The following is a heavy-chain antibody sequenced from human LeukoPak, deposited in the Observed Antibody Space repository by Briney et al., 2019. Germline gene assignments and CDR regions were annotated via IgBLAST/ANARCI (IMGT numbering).Heavy chain of an antibody. V-gene: IGHV3-23*01. Sequence: PGGSLRLSCAASGFTFSNAWMSWVRQAPGKGLEWVSAISGSGGSTYYADSVKGRFTISRDNSKNTLYLQMNSLRAEDTAVYYCAKDLDSSGYYDYWGQGTLVTVSS. D-gene: IGHD3-22*01. CDR2: ISGSGGST. CDR3: AKDLDSSGYYDY. J-gene: IGHJ4*02. CDR1: GFTFSNAW.